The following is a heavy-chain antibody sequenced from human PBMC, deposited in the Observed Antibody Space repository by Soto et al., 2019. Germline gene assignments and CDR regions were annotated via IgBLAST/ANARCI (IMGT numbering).Heavy chain of an antibody. CDR3: ARAPPRGIAAPGTWGSGMDV. CDR2: ISYHGIDD. J-gene: IGHJ6*02. CDR1: GVSFSSYA. Sequence: PGWSLRLSCAASGVSFSSYAPYWVRQAPGKGQEWVALISYHGIDDYYADSVKGRFTISRDSSTNTLSLQMNSLRGEDTAVYYCARAPPRGIAAPGTWGSGMDVWGQGTTVTVSS. D-gene: IGHD6-13*01. V-gene: IGHV3-30-3*01.